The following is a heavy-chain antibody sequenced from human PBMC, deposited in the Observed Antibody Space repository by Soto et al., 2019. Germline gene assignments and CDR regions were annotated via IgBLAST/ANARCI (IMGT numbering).Heavy chain of an antibody. CDR2: LHSGGDT. CDR1: GIPVSSNY. Sequence: EVQLVESGGGLVQPGGSLRLSCAASGIPVSSNYMTWFRQAPGKGLEWVSVLHSGGDTYYANSVKGRFTISRHDSTNTLFLQMNSLTPEDTAVYYCARDGPYYYASRMDVWGQGTTVTFSS. D-gene: IGHD3-10*01. J-gene: IGHJ6*02. CDR3: ARDGPYYYASRMDV. V-gene: IGHV3-53*04.